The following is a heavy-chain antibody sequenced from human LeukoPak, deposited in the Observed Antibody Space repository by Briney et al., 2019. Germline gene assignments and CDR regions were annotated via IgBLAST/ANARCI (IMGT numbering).Heavy chain of an antibody. CDR1: GYSFTNYW. V-gene: IGHV5-51*01. Sequence: GESLKISCKGSGYSFTNYWIGWVRKMPGKGLEWMGIIYPGDSDTRYSPVFQGQVTISADKSISTAYLQWSSLNASDSAMYYCARRSHFDRPDFWGQGTLVTVSS. CDR3: ARRSHFDRPDF. J-gene: IGHJ4*02. D-gene: IGHD3-22*01. CDR2: IYPGDSDT.